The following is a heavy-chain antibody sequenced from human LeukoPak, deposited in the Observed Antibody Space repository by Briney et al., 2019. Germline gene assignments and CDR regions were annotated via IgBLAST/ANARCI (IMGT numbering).Heavy chain of an antibody. J-gene: IGHJ4*02. D-gene: IGHD3-16*01. Sequence: ASEKVSCKASGYTFTGYYMHWVQQAPGQGLEWMGWISAYNGNTNYAEKLQGRVTMTTDTSTSTAYMELRSLISDDTAVYYCARDRQGEVWGQGTLVTVSS. CDR3: ARDRQGEV. CDR2: ISAYNGNT. CDR1: GYTFTGYY. V-gene: IGHV1-18*04.